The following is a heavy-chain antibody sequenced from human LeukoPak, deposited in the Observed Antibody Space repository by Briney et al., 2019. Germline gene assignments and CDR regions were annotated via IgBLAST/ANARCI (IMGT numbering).Heavy chain of an antibody. CDR1: GFTFSSYW. Sequence: GGSLRLSCAASGFTFSSYWMSWVRQAPGKGLEWVANIKQDGSEKYYVDSVKGRFTISRDNAKSSLYLQMNSLRAEDTAVYYCARDDCSSISCYHNWFDPWGQGTLVTVSS. V-gene: IGHV3-7*01. J-gene: IGHJ5*02. CDR2: IKQDGSEK. CDR3: ARDDCSSISCYHNWFDP. D-gene: IGHD2-2*01.